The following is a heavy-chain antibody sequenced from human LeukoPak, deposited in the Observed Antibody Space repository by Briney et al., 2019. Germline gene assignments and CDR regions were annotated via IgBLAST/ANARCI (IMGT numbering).Heavy chain of an antibody. V-gene: IGHV3-74*01. D-gene: IGHD6-19*01. CDR3: ARGAVAGNFDY. CDR2: INSDDSST. CDR1: GFTFSTYC. J-gene: IGHJ4*02. Sequence: GGSLRLSCAASGFTFSTYCMHWVRQAPGKGLVWVSRINSDDSSTSYADSVKGRFTISRDTAKNTLYLQMNSLRGEDTAVYYCARGAVAGNFDYWGRGTLVVVSS.